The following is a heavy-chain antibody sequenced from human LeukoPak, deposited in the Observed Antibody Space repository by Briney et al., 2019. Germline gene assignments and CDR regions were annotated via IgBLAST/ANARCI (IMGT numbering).Heavy chain of an antibody. D-gene: IGHD3-16*01. CDR3: ASAPRQGSIGGLDY. Sequence: SETLSLTCSVSGASISSSTYYWGWIRQPPGKGLEWIGAIYYTGTTYYNPSLRSRVTISVDTSKNHFSLKLSSVTAADTALYYCASAPRQGSIGGLDYWGQGTLVTVSS. J-gene: IGHJ4*02. CDR2: IYYTGTT. V-gene: IGHV4-39*02. CDR1: GASISSSTYY.